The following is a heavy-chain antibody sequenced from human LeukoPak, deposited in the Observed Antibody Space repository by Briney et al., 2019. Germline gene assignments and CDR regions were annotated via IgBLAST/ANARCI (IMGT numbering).Heavy chain of an antibody. J-gene: IGHJ4*02. CDR1: GYTFTSYG. CDR3: ARDQRIWYSSGWPYFDY. CDR2: ISAYNGNT. Sequence: GASVKVSCKASGYTFTSYGISWVRQAPGQGLEWMGWISAYNGNTNYAQKLQGRVTMTTDTSTSTAYMELRSLRSVDTAVYYCARDQRIWYSSGWPYFDYWGQGTLVTVSS. V-gene: IGHV1-18*04. D-gene: IGHD6-19*01.